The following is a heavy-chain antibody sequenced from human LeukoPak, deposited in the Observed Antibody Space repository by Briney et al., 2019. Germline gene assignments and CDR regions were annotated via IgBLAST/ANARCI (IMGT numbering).Heavy chain of an antibody. V-gene: IGHV3-23*01. CDR1: GFTFSNSA. CDR3: AKGIYSSGWSYFDY. Sequence: GGSLRLSCAASGFTFSNSAMSWVRQAPGKGLEWVSTLSGSDITTCYADSVKGRFTISRDNSKNTLYLQMNSLRAEDTAVYYCAKGIYSSGWSYFDYWGHGTLVTVSS. CDR2: LSGSDITT. J-gene: IGHJ4*01. D-gene: IGHD6-19*01.